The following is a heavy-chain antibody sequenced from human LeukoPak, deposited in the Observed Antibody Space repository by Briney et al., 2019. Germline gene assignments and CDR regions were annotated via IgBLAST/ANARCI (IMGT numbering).Heavy chain of an antibody. CDR3: ARRNDFWSGYYTHTYYYYMAV. D-gene: IGHD3-3*01. CDR1: GYSFTSYW. V-gene: IGHV5-51*01. CDR2: IYPGDSDT. J-gene: IGHJ6*03. Sequence: GESLKISCRGSGYSFTSYWIGWVRQMPGKGLEWMGIIYPGDSDTRYSPSLQGQVTISADKSISTAYLQWSSLKASDTAMYYCARRNDFWSGYYTHTYYYYMAVWGKGTTVTVSS.